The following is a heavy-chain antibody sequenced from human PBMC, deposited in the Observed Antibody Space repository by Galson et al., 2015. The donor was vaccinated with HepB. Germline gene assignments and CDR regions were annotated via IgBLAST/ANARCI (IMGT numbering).Heavy chain of an antibody. J-gene: IGHJ4*02. CDR3: AKYSVLQLWPRGAYFDY. CDR2: ISGSGEST. Sequence: SLRLSCAVSGFTFRKYAMGWARQAPGKGLEWVSSISGSGESTDYADSVKGRFTISRDNYKNSVSLQMSSLRAEDTAVYYCAKYSVLQLWPRGAYFDYWGQGALVTVSS. V-gene: IGHV3-23*01. CDR1: GFTFRKYA. D-gene: IGHD1-1*01.